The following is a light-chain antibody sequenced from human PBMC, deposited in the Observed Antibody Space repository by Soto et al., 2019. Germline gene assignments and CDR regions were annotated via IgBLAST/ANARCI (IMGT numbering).Light chain of an antibody. V-gene: IGLV1-40*01. CDR2: GNN. J-gene: IGLJ2*01. Sequence: QSVLTQPPSVSGAPGQTVTISCTGSSSNIGAGYDVHWYQQLPGTAPKLLIHGNNNRPSGVPDRFSGSKSGTSASLAITGLQAEDEADYYCQSYDTSLTAHVVFGGGTKLTVL. CDR1: SSNIGAGYD. CDR3: QSYDTSLTAHVV.